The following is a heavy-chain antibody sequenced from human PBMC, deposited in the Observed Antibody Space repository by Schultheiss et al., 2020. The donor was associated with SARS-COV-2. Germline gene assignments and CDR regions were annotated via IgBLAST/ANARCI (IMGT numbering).Heavy chain of an antibody. CDR1: GYTFTSYG. Sequence: ASVKVSCKASGYTFTSYGISWVRQAPGQGLEWMGWISAYNGNTNYAQKLQGRVTMTTDTSTSTAYMELSSLRSEDTAVYYCAAATYYDFWSGYYPYYYGMDVWGQGTTVTVSS. V-gene: IGHV1-18*01. J-gene: IGHJ6*02. D-gene: IGHD3-3*01. CDR3: AAATYYDFWSGYYPYYYGMDV. CDR2: ISAYNGNT.